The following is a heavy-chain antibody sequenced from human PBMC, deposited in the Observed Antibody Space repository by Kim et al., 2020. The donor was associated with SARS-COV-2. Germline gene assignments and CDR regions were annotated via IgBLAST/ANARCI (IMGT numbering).Heavy chain of an antibody. CDR3: ARGREHVENCVYIL. CDR2: ISAYNGNT. CDR1: GYTFSAYY. V-gene: IGHV1-18*01. J-gene: IGHJ2*01. D-gene: IGHD2-21*01. Sequence: ASVKVSCKASGYTFSAYYINWVRQAPGQGLEWVGSISAYNGNTDFAQKFQGRVTMTTNTSSSTAYMELSSLTSDDTAVYYCARGREHVENCVYILW.